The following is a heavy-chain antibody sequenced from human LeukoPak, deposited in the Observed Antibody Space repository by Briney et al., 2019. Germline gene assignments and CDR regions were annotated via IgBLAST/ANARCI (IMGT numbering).Heavy chain of an antibody. J-gene: IGHJ6*04. CDR2: ISSSGSTI. CDR1: GFTFSSYE. Sequence: PGGSLRLSCAASGFTFSSYEMNWVRQAPGKGLEGVSYISSSGSTIYYADSVTSRFTISRDNAKNSLYLQMNSLRAEDTAVYYCAELGITMIGGVWGIGTTVTISS. V-gene: IGHV3-48*03. CDR3: AELGITMIGGV. D-gene: IGHD3-10*02.